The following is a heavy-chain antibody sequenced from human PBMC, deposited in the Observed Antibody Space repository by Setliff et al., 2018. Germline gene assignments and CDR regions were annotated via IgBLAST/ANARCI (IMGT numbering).Heavy chain of an antibody. CDR2: IYYSGST. Sequence: SETLSLTCTVSGGSISSSGYYWGWVRQPPGKGLEWIGSIYYSGSTYYNASLQSRVTISADTSTNQLSLKLSSVTAADTAVYYCSRGPSKVQFDTWGRGIPVTVSS. V-gene: IGHV4-39*01. CDR3: SRGPSKVQFDT. J-gene: IGHJ5*02. D-gene: IGHD4-4*01. CDR1: GGSISSSGYY.